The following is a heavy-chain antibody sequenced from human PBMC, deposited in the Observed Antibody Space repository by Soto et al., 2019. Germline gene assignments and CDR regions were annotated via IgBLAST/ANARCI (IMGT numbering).Heavy chain of an antibody. Sequence: ASVKVSCKASGGTFSSYAISWVRQAPGQGLECMGGIIPIFGTANYAQKFQGRVTITAXEXXSXXXMXLXXLRXEXTAVYCCAQDVRRGLLWFGEKWGQGTLVTVSS. CDR3: AQDVRRGLLWFGEK. CDR1: GGTFSSYA. CDR2: IIPIFGTA. V-gene: IGHV1-69*13. J-gene: IGHJ4*02. D-gene: IGHD3-10*01.